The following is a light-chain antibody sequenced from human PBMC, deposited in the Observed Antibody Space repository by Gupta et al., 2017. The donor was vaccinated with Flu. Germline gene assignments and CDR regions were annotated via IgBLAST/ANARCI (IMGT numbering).Light chain of an antibody. CDR3: QQYNNWKT. Sequence: PWERATLSCRASQSVSSNLAWYQQKPCQAPRLLIYGASTRATGIPARFSGSGSGTEFTLTISSLQSEDFAVYYCQQYNNWKTFGQGTKVEIK. CDR1: QSVSSN. J-gene: IGKJ1*01. CDR2: GAS. V-gene: IGKV3-15*01.